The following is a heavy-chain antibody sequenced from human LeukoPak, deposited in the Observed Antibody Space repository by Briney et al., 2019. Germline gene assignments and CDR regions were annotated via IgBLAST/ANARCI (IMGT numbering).Heavy chain of an antibody. V-gene: IGHV4-59*08. Sequence: SETLSLTCTVSGGSISSYYWSWIRQPPGKGLEWIGYIYYSGSTNYNPSLKSRVTISVDTSKNQFSLKLGSVTAADTAVYYCARSDSYYYYGMDVWGQGTTVTVSS. J-gene: IGHJ6*02. CDR3: ARSDSYYYYGMDV. CDR1: GGSISSYY. CDR2: IYYSGST.